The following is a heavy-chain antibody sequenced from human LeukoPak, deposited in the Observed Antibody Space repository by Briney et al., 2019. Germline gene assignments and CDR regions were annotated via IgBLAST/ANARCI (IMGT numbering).Heavy chain of an antibody. CDR3: ARPPTQNYEGYFDY. CDR1: GYTFTSYY. V-gene: IGHV1-46*01. D-gene: IGHD3-3*01. J-gene: IGHJ4*02. CDR2: INPSGGST. Sequence: ASVKVSCKASGYTFTSYYMHWVRQAPGQGLEWMGIINPSGGSTSYAQKFQGRVTMTRDMSTSTAYMELSRLRSDDTAVYYCARPPTQNYEGYFDYWGQGTLVTVSS.